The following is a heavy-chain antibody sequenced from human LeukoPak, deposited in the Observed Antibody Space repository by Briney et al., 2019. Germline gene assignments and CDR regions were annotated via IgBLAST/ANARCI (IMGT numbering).Heavy chain of an antibody. J-gene: IGHJ4*02. CDR2: IYYSGST. Sequence: EAGPTLLKPSETLSLTCTVSGGSISSSSYYWGWIRQPPGKGLEWIGSIYYSGSTYYNPSLKSRVTISVDTSKNQFSLKLSSVTAADTAVYYCARGLDTAMVEQYYFDYWGQGTLVTVSS. CDR3: ARGLDTAMVEQYYFDY. CDR1: GGSISSSSYY. D-gene: IGHD5-18*01. V-gene: IGHV4-39*01.